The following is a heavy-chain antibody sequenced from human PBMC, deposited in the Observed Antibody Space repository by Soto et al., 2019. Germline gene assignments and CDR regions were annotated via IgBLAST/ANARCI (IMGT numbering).Heavy chain of an antibody. Sequence: QVQLQESGPGLVKPSQTLSLTCAVSGGSISRGDYYWIWIRQPPGKGLEWMGYIFYRGNTIYNPSPTSRLIISIVTATNQFSLSLRAVTAADTALYYCARADMLGPTPGTFHVWGQGTMVSVSS. D-gene: IGHD1-1*01. CDR2: IFYRGNT. CDR3: ARADMLGPTPGTFHV. CDR1: GGSISRGDYY. J-gene: IGHJ3*01. V-gene: IGHV4-30-4*01.